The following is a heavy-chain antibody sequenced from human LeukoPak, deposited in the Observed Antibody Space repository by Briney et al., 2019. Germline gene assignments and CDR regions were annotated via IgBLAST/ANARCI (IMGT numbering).Heavy chain of an antibody. D-gene: IGHD3-22*01. CDR3: ATSRYDSSGYYGIIAY. J-gene: IGHJ4*02. Sequence: GGTLRLSCAASGFTFSSYGMSRVRQAPGKGLEWVSSITSTSIYIYYADSLKGRFTISRDNAKNSLYLQMNSLRAEDTAVHYCATSRYDSSGYYGIIAYWGQGTLVTVSS. V-gene: IGHV3-21*01. CDR2: ITSTSIYI. CDR1: GFTFSSYG.